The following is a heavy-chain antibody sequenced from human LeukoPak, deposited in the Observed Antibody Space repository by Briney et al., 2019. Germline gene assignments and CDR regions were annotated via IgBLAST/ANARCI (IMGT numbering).Heavy chain of an antibody. CDR2: INSDGSST. D-gene: IGHD1-1*01. Sequence: GGSLRLSCAASGFTFSSYWMHWVRQAPGKGLVWVSRINSDGSSTSYADSVKGRFTISRDSAKNTLYLQMNSLRAEDTAVYYCARLEGGSYAFDIWGQGTMVTVSS. V-gene: IGHV3-74*01. J-gene: IGHJ3*02. CDR1: GFTFSSYW. CDR3: ARLEGGSYAFDI.